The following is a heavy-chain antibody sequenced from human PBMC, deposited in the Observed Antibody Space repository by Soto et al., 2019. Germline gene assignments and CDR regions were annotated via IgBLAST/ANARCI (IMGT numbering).Heavy chain of an antibody. J-gene: IGHJ6*02. CDR2: IDPGDSYT. D-gene: IGHD2-2*01. CDR3: ARRYCSSNTCPRNYYAMDV. Sequence: EVQLVQSGAEVKKPGESLRISCKGSGYRFTSYWISWVRQMPGEGLEWMGRIDPGDSYTNYSPSFQGHVTISVDKSISTAYLQWSSLKASDTAMYYCARRYCSSNTCPRNYYAMDVWGQGTTVTVSS. V-gene: IGHV5-10-1*03. CDR1: GYRFTSYW.